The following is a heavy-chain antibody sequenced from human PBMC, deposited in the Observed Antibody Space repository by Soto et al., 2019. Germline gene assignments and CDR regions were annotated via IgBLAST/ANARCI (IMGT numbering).Heavy chain of an antibody. CDR2: IIPILGIA. V-gene: IGHV1-69*04. J-gene: IGHJ5*02. CDR1: GGTFSSYT. CDR3: AREAVVAATWFDP. D-gene: IGHD2-15*01. Sequence: SVKVSCKASGGTFSSYTISWVRQAPGQGLEWMGRIIPILGIANYAQKFQGRVTITADKSTSTAYMELSSLRSEDTAVYYCAREAVVAATWFDPWGQGTLVTVSS.